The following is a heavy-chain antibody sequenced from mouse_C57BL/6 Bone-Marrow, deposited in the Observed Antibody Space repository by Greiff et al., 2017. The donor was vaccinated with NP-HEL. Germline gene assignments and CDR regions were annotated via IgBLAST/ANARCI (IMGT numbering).Heavy chain of an antibody. V-gene: IGHV1-18*01. CDR1: GYTFTDYN. J-gene: IGHJ2*01. CDR2: INPNNGGT. Sequence: EVQLQQSGPELVKPGASVKIPCKASGYTFTDYNMDWVKQSHGKSLEWIGDINPNNGGTIYNQKFKGKATLTVDKSSSTAYMELRSLTSEDTAVYYCARQLRDGYYLFDYWGQGTTLTVSS. CDR3: ARQLRDGYYLFDY. D-gene: IGHD2-3*01.